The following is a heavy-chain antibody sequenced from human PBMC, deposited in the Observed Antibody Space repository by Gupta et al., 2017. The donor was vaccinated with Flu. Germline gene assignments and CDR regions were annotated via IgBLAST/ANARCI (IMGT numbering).Heavy chain of an antibody. J-gene: IGHJ5*02. CDR2: IYYSGDT. Sequence: QMQLQESGPGLVKPSQTLSLTCTVSGASFSSDGYYWTWIRQHPGRGLEYIGYIYYSGDTYYNPSLKSRVSLSVDTSKNQFSLKLSSVTAADSAIYYCASYLSGKNNDWFDPWGQGTLVTVSS. CDR1: GASFSSDGYY. D-gene: IGHD1-20*01. CDR3: ASYLSGKNNDWFDP. V-gene: IGHV4-31*03.